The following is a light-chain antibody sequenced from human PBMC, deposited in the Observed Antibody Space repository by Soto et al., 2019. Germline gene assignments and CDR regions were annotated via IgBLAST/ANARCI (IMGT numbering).Light chain of an antibody. CDR3: QQHDSYPPT. J-gene: IGKJ2*01. CDR1: QGISSGY. CDR2: GAS. Sequence: EIVLTQSPGTLSLSPGDGGTLSCRASQGISSGYLAWYQQKPGQAPRPLIYGASSRATGIPHRFSGSGSGADFTLTISSLEPEDFAMYFCQQHDSYPPTFGHGTKLEIK. V-gene: IGKV3-20*01.